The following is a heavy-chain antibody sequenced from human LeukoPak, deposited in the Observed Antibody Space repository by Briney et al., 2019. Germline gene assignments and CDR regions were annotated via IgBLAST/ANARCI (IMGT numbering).Heavy chain of an antibody. CDR3: ARGYCTNAVCSLGPTQA. J-gene: IGHJ4*02. CDR1: GFTFSSYW. D-gene: IGHD2-8*01. V-gene: IGHV4-39*07. Sequence: GSLRLSCAASGFTFSSYWMSWIRQPPGKGLEGIGRIYYSGSTYYNPSLKSRVTISVDTSKNQFSLKLSSVTAADTAVYYCARGYCTNAVCSLGPTQAWGQGTLVTVSS. CDR2: IYYSGST.